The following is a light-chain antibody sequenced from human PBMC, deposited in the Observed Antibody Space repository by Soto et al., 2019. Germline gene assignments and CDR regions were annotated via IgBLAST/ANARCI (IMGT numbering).Light chain of an antibody. J-gene: IGLJ3*02. CDR3: AAWDDSLSGWV. Sequence: QAVVTQPPSASGTRGQRVTISCSGSSSNVGSNYLYWYQQLPGTAPKLVISTNNYRPSGVPDRFSGSKSGTSASLAISGLRSEDEAEYYCAAWDDSLSGWVFGGGTKVT. CDR2: TNN. CDR1: SSNVGSNY. V-gene: IGLV1-47*02.